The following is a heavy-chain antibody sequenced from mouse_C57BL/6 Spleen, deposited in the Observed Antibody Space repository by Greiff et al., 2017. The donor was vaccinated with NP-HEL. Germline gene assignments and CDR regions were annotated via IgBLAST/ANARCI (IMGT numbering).Heavy chain of an antibody. CDR3: ARKGLYCYFDV. V-gene: IGHV1-69*01. CDR2: IDPSDSYT. J-gene: IGHJ1*03. CDR1: GYTFTSYW. D-gene: IGHD2-13*01. Sequence: VQLQQPGAELVMPGASVKLSCKASGYTFTSYWMHWVKQRPGQGLEWIGEIDPSDSYTNYNQKFKGKSTLTVDKSSSTAYMQLSSLTSEDSAVYYCARKGLYCYFDVWGTGTTVTVSS.